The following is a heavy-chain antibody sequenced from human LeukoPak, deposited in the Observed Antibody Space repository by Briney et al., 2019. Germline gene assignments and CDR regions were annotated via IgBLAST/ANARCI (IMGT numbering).Heavy chain of an antibody. CDR3: ASSTYYDFWSGYYGAFDI. D-gene: IGHD3-3*01. V-gene: IGHV3-11*04. J-gene: IGHJ3*02. CDR1: GFTVSNNY. Sequence: GGSLRLSCAASGFTVSNNYMAWVRQAPGKGLEWVSAISGSGGSTYYADSVKGRFTISRGNAKNSLYLQMNSLRAEDTAVYYCASSTYYDFWSGYYGAFDIWGQGTMVTVSS. CDR2: ISGSGGST.